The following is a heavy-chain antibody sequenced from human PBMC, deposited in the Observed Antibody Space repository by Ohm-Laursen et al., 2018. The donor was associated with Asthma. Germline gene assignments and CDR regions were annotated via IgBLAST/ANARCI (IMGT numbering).Heavy chain of an antibody. CDR3: ARDQVHVAAAVGWYFDY. CDR2: INPSGGST. Sequence: ASVEVSCKASGYTFTGYYMHWVRQAPGQGLEWMGIINPSGGSTSYAQKFQGRVTMTRDTSTSTVYMELSSLRSEDTAVYYCARDQVHVAAAVGWYFDYWGQGTLVSVSS. J-gene: IGHJ4*02. V-gene: IGHV1-46*03. D-gene: IGHD6-13*01. CDR1: GYTFTGYY.